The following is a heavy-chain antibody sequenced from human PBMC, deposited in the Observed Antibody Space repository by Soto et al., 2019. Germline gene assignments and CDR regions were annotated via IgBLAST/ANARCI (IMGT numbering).Heavy chain of an antibody. V-gene: IGHV4-31*03. J-gene: IGHJ4*02. CDR3: ARWRSSTSPYPIGY. CDR2: IYYSGTT. CDR1: GGSISSGGYY. D-gene: IGHD2-2*01. Sequence: QVQLQESGPGLVKPSQTLSLTCTVPGGSISSGGYYWSWIRQHPGKGLEWIGYIYYSGTTYHNPSLKSRVTISVDTSKNQFSLKLSSVTAADTAVYYCARWRSSTSPYPIGYWGQGTLVTVSS.